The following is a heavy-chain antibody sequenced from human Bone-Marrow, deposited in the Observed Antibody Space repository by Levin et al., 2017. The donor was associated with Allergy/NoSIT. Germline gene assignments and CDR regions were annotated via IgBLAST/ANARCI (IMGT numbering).Heavy chain of an antibody. CDR2: IWDDGSNK. CDR1: GFTFSRYG. D-gene: IGHD5/OR15-5a*01. Sequence: GESLKISCAASGFTFSRYGMHWVRQAPGKGLEWVAVIWDDGSNKYYPDSVKGRFTISRDNSKNTLYLQMNRLRAEDTAMYYCAKEPAPLSIGDNWGQGTLVTVSS. CDR3: AKEPAPLSIGDN. J-gene: IGHJ4*02. V-gene: IGHV3-33*06.